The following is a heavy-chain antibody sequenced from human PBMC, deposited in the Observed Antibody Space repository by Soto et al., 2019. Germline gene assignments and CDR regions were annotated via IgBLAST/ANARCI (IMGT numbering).Heavy chain of an antibody. V-gene: IGHV3-23*01. CDR2: ISGNGGNT. Sequence: PGGSLRLSCAASGFTFSSYAMSWVRQAPGKGLERVSAISGNGGNTYYADSVKGRFTISRDNSKNTLYLQMNSLRAEDTAVYYCARDFGGYSGYDPGAFDVWGQGTMVTVSS. D-gene: IGHD5-12*01. CDR3: ARDFGGYSGYDPGAFDV. J-gene: IGHJ3*01. CDR1: GFTFSSYA.